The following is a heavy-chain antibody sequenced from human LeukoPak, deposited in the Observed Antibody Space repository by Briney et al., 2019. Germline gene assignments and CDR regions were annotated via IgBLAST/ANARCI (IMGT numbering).Heavy chain of an antibody. J-gene: IGHJ3*02. D-gene: IGHD5/OR15-5a*01. Sequence: ASVKVSCKASGYTFTSYGISWVRQAPGQGLEWMGWISAYNGNTNYAQKLQGRVTMTTDTSMRTAYMELRSLRSDDTAVYYCARGSRLHDAFDIWGQGTMVTVSS. CDR1: GYTFTSYG. V-gene: IGHV1-18*01. CDR2: ISAYNGNT. CDR3: ARGSRLHDAFDI.